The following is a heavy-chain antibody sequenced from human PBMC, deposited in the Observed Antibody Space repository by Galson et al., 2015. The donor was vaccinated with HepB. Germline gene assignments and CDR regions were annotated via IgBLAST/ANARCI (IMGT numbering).Heavy chain of an antibody. J-gene: IGHJ4*02. CDR2: ISGSGGST. CDR1: GFTFSNYA. CDR3: AKVGIVVVPAANFDY. V-gene: IGHV3-23*01. Sequence: SLRLSCAASGFTFSNYAMSWVRQAPGKGLEWVSAISGSGGSTYYADSVKGRFTISRDNSKNTLYLQMNSLRAEDTAVYYCAKVGIVVVPAANFDYWGQGTLVTVSS. D-gene: IGHD2-2*01.